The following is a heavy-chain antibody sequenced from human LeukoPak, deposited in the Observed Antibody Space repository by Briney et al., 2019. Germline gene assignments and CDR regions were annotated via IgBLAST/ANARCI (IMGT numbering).Heavy chain of an antibody. J-gene: IGHJ4*02. Sequence: ASVKVSCRTSGYTFTGHHIHWVRQAPGQVLEWMGWINPNSGGTNYAPKFQGRVTMTRDTSTSTAYMELGGLRSDDTAVYYCARDLRGNGWFFDYWGQGTLVTVSS. CDR1: GYTFTGHH. V-gene: IGHV1-2*02. CDR2: INPNSGGT. CDR3: ARDLRGNGWFFDY. D-gene: IGHD6-19*01.